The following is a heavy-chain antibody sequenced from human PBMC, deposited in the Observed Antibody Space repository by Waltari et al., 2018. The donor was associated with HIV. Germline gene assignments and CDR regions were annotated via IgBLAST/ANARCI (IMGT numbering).Heavy chain of an antibody. CDR2: MKEDGSEK. CDR3: GRGGLRDY. V-gene: IGHV3-7*01. CDR1: GFPISSYS. D-gene: IGHD3-16*01. J-gene: IGHJ4*02. Sequence: EVQLVDSGGGLVQPGGSLRISCAASGFPISSYSMSWVRQAPGEGLEWVAFMKEDGSEKTYVDSVKGRFTISRDNAKNSLFLQMNNLRAEDTAVYYCGRGGLRDYWGQGTLVTVSS.